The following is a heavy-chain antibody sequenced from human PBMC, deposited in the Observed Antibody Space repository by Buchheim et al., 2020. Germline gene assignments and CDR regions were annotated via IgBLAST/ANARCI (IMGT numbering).Heavy chain of an antibody. D-gene: IGHD2-15*01. Sequence: EVQLVESGGGLVQPGGSLRLSCAASGFTVISNYMSWVRQAPGKGLEWVSVIYSGGSTYYADSVKGRFTISRDNSKNTLYLQMSSLSAEDTAGYYCAREALTPKGDRREGWGQGTL. CDR2: IYSGGST. V-gene: IGHV3-66*02. CDR3: AREALTPKGDRREG. J-gene: IGHJ4*02. CDR1: GFTVISNY.